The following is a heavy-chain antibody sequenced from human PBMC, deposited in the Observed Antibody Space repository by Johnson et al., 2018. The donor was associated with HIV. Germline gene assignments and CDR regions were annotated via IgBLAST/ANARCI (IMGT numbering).Heavy chain of an antibody. CDR3: AKANYYVYAFDI. V-gene: IGHV3-66*03. CDR2: IGISGNT. CDR1: GFTVSNNF. D-gene: IGHD3-22*01. Sequence: VQLVESAGGLMQPGGSLRLSCVASGFTVSNNFMSWVRQAPGKGLEWVSGIGISGNTNYPGSVKGRFTISRDNSKNSLYLQMNSLRAEDTAVYYCAKANYYVYAFDIWGQGTMVTVSS. J-gene: IGHJ3*02.